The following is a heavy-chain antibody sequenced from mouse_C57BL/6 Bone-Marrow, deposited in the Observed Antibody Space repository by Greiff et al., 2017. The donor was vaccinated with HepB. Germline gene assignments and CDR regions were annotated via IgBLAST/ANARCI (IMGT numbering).Heavy chain of an antibody. CDR2: IYHRSGNT. CDR1: GYTFTSYG. CDR3: ARRYYGRSLYAMDY. V-gene: IGHV1-81*01. J-gene: IGHJ4*01. Sequence: QVQLQQSGAELARPGASVKLSCKASGYTFTSYGISWVKQRTGQGLEWIGEIYHRSGNTYYNEKFKGKATLAADTTSSTAYMQLSSLTSADSSVYYCARRYYGRSLYAMDYWGQGTSVTVSS. D-gene: IGHD1-1*01.